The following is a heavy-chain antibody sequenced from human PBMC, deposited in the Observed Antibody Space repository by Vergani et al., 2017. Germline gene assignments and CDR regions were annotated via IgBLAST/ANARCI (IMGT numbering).Heavy chain of an antibody. D-gene: IGHD3-9*01. CDR3: ARGDYGILTGYRY. CDR1: GYTFSNYY. Sequence: QVQVVQSGAEVKKSGASVKVSCKTSGYTFSNYYMHWVRQAPGQGLEWMGIINPSGGHPNYAQKFQGRVTMTRDTSTSTVYMGLSSLRSEDTAIYYCARGDYGILTGYRYWGQGTLVTVSA. CDR2: INPSGGHP. J-gene: IGHJ4*02. V-gene: IGHV1-46*03.